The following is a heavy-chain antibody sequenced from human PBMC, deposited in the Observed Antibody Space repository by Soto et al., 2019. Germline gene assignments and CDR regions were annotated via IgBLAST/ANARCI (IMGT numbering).Heavy chain of an antibody. D-gene: IGHD3-10*01. V-gene: IGHV4-31*03. Sequence: QVQLQESGPGLVKPSQTLSLTCTVSGGSISSGGYYWSWIRQHPGKGLEWIGSTYYSGGTYYNPSLKRRVTISVDTSKNQFSLKLSSVTAADTAVYYCARGFIDYYGSGSRHYYGMDVWGQGTTVTVSS. CDR2: TYYSGGT. CDR3: ARGFIDYYGSGSRHYYGMDV. J-gene: IGHJ6*02. CDR1: GGSISSGGYY.